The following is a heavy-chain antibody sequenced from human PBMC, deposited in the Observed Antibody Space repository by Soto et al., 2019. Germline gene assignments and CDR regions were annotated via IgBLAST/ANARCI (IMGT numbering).Heavy chain of an antibody. Sequence: QVHLVDSGGGVVQPGRSLRLSCAASGFTFSNYAMHWVRQAPGKGLEWVALLSFDGSNEYYADSVKGRFTISRDNTTNMLFLQMNSMRPEDTSVYYCAKDPGVGYCSGGSCYVPDFWGQGTLVTVSS. J-gene: IGHJ4*02. CDR1: GFTFSNYA. CDR2: LSFDGSNE. V-gene: IGHV3-30-3*01. CDR3: AKDPGVGYCSGGSCYVPDF. D-gene: IGHD2-15*01.